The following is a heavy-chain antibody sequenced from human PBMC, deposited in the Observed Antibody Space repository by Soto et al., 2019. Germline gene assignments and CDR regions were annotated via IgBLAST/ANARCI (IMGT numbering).Heavy chain of an antibody. CDR3: ANSLGYYDSSGYYDPDY. J-gene: IGHJ4*02. V-gene: IGHV3-23*01. D-gene: IGHD3-22*01. CDR2: ISGSGGST. CDR1: GFTFSSYA. Sequence: PGGSLRLSCAASGFTFSSYAMSWVRQAPGKGLEWVSAISGSGGSTYYADSVKGRFTISRDNSKNTLYLQMNSLRAEDTAVYYCANSLGYYDSSGYYDPDYWGQGTLVTVSS.